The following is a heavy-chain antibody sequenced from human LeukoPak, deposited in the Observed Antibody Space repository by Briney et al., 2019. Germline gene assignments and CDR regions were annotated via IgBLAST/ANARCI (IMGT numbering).Heavy chain of an antibody. V-gene: IGHV3-33*01. CDR2: IWYDGSNK. CDR3: ARKAVVGATTGLDY. CDR1: GFTFSSYG. J-gene: IGHJ4*02. Sequence: PGGSLRLSCAASGFTFSSYGMHWVRQAPGKGLEWVAVIWYDGSNKYYADSVKGRFTISRDNSKNTLYLQMNSLRAEDTAVYYCARKAVVGATTGLDYWGQGTLVTVSS. D-gene: IGHD1-26*01.